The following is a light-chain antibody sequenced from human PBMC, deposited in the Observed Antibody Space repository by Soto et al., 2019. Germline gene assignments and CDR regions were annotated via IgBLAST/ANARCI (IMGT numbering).Light chain of an antibody. CDR1: SSNIGASYD. CDR2: SNT. J-gene: IGLJ2*01. V-gene: IGLV1-40*01. CDR3: QSYDNSLGSSEA. Sequence: QAVVTQPPSVSGAPGQRVTISCTGSSSNIGASYDVHWYRQLPGTVPKLLIYSNTHRPSGVPDRFSGSKSGTSASLAITGLQPEDEADYYCQSYDNSLGSSEAFGGGTKLTVL.